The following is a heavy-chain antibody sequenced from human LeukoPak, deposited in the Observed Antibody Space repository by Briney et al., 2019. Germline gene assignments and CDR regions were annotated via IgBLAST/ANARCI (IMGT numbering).Heavy chain of an antibody. CDR1: GYSISSGYY. V-gene: IGHV4-31*03. J-gene: IGHJ4*02. CDR3: ASQNYDSSGYYYLPFDY. Sequence: SETLSLTCTVSGYSISSGYYWGWIRQHPGKGLEWIGYIYYSGSTYYNPSLKSRVTISVDTSKNQFSLKLSSVTAADTAVYYCASQNYDSSGYYYLPFDYWGQGTLVTVSS. CDR2: IYYSGST. D-gene: IGHD3-22*01.